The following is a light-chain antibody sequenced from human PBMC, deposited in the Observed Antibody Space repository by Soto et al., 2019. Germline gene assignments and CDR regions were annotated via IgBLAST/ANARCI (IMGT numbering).Light chain of an antibody. CDR1: QSVSTNY. V-gene: IGKV3-20*01. J-gene: IGKJ3*01. CDR3: HQYRSTPFT. CDR2: GAS. Sequence: EIVLTQSPGTLSLSPGDRATLSCRASQSVSTNYLAWYQQKVGQAPRLLIYGASSRAGGIPDWFSGNGSGTDFTLTISSLEPEDFAVYYCHQYRSTPFTFGPGTKVDIK.